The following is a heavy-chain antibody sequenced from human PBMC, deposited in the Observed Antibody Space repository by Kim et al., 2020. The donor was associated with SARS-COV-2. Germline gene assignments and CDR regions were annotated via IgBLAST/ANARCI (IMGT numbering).Heavy chain of an antibody. D-gene: IGHD1-1*01. J-gene: IGHJ4*02. CDR2: IKSKRQDSAT. CDR3: ARLDDSLWRAMDY. CDR1: GFTFSGYS. V-gene: IGHV3-73*01. Sequence: GGSLRLSCAASGFTFSGYSVHWVRQASGKGLEWVGRIKSKRQDSATVYGATVKGRFSISRDDTTNTAYLQMNSLKSEDTAVYYCARLDDSLWRAMDYWGQGPLVTVSS.